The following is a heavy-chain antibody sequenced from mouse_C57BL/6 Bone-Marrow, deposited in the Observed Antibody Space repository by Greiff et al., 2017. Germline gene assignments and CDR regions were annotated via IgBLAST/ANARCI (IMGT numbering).Heavy chain of an antibody. V-gene: IGHV14-4*01. J-gene: IGHJ3*01. CDR3: TYYHGNFEGFAY. CDR1: GFNIKDDY. D-gene: IGHD2-1*01. Sequence: VQLQQSGAELVRPGASVKLSCTASGFNIKDDYMHWVKQRPEQGLEWIGWIDPENGDTEYASKFKGKATITADTSSNTAYLQLSSLTSEDTAVYYCTYYHGNFEGFAYWGQGTLVTVSA. CDR2: IDPENGDT.